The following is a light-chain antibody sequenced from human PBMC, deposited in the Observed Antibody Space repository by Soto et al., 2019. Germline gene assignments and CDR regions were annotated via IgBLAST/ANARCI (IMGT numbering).Light chain of an antibody. CDR3: QQYGSSLSWA. V-gene: IGKV3-20*01. CDR2: DAS. Sequence: EILLTQSPGTLSLSPGQRATLSCRASQRLSASDVAWYQQKPGQAPRLLIYDASNRATGIPARFSGSGSGTDFTLTISRLEPEDFAVYYCQQYGSSLSWAFGQGTKVDIK. CDR1: QRLSASD. J-gene: IGKJ1*01.